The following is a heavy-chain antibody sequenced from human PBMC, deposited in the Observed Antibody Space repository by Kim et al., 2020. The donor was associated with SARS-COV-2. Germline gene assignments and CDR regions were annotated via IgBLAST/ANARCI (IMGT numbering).Heavy chain of an antibody. D-gene: IGHD3-10*01. Sequence: GGSLRLSCAASGFTFSDYYMSWIRQAPGKGLEWVSYISSSSSYTNCADSVKGRFTISRDNAKNSLYLQMNSLRAEDTAVSYCARDPLGYYGSGPYWFDPWGQGTLVTVSS. J-gene: IGHJ5*02. CDR1: GFTFSDYY. V-gene: IGHV3-11*06. CDR2: ISSSSSYT. CDR3: ARDPLGYYGSGPYWFDP.